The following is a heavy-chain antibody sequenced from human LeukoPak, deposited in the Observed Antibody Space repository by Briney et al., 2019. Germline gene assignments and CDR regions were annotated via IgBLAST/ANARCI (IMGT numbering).Heavy chain of an antibody. CDR2: FSHSGIT. D-gene: IGHD1-1*01. CDR3: ARNGGHNQEH. Sequence: SGTLSLTCDVSGASISRGSWWSWVRQPPGKGLEWIGEFSHSGITNFNPSLKSRVTISVDKSRNQFSLNLISVTAADTAVYFRARNGGHNQEHWGQGTLVTVSS. J-gene: IGHJ4*02. CDR1: GASISRGSW. V-gene: IGHV4-4*02.